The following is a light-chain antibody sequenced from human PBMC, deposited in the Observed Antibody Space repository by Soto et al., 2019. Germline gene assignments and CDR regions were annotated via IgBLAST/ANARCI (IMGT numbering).Light chain of an antibody. CDR3: QQYGSPTT. V-gene: IGKV4-1*01. Sequence: DILLAQSPDSLAVSLGERATINCNSSKSILYSSNNKNYLAWYQQKPGQAPRLLIYAASTRATGIQDRFSGSGSGTDFTLTISRLEPEDFAVYYCQQYGSPTTXGGGTKVDIK. CDR1: KSILYSSNNKNY. CDR2: AAS. J-gene: IGKJ4*01.